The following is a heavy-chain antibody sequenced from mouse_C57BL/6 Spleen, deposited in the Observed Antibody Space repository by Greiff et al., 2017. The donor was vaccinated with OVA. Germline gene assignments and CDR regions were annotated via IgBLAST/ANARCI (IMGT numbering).Heavy chain of an antibody. Sequence: EVQLVESGPGLVKPSQSLSLTCSVTGYSITSGYYWNWIRQFPGNKLEWMGYISYDGSNNYNPSLKNRISITRDTSKNQFFLKLNSVTTEDTATYYCAKWPMDYWGQGTSVTVSS. CDR3: AKWPMDY. V-gene: IGHV3-6*01. D-gene: IGHD1-3*01. J-gene: IGHJ4*01. CDR1: GYSITSGYY. CDR2: ISYDGSN.